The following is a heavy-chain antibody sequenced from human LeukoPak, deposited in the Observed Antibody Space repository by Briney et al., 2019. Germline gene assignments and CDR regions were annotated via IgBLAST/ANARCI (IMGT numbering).Heavy chain of an antibody. CDR1: GGSVNSGTYY. J-gene: IGHJ4*02. V-gene: IGHV4-39*07. Sequence: SETLSLTCTVSGGSVNSGTYYWNWIRQPPGKGLEWIGEINHSGSTNYNPSLKSRVTISVDTSKNQFSLKLSSVTAADTAVYYCARGLAYLYPRGPFDYWGQGTLVTVSS. D-gene: IGHD2-21*01. CDR2: INHSGST. CDR3: ARGLAYLYPRGPFDY.